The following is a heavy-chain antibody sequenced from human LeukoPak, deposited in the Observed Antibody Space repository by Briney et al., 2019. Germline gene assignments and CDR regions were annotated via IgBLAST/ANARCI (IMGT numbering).Heavy chain of an antibody. CDR2: ISYDGSNK. CDR1: GFTFSSYA. D-gene: IGHD5-18*01. CDR3: ASNVDTAMASPFDY. V-gene: IGHV3-30-3*01. J-gene: IGHJ4*02. Sequence: GGSLRLSCAASGFTFSSYAMHWVRQAPGKGLEWVAVISYDGSNKYYADSVKGQFTISRDNSKNTLYLQMNSLRAEDTAVYYCASNVDTAMASPFDYWGQGTLVTVSS.